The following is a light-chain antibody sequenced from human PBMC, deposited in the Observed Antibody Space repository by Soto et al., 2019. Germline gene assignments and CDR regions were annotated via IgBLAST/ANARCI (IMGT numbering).Light chain of an antibody. CDR2: GAS. V-gene: IGKV3-20*01. J-gene: IGKJ1*01. CDR3: QQYGSSRT. Sequence: EIVLTQSPGTLSLSPVERATLSCMASQSVSSSYLAWYQQKPGQAPRLLIYGASSRATGIPDRFSGSGSGTDFTLTISRPEPEDFAVYYCQQYGSSRTFGQGTKVDIK. CDR1: QSVSSSY.